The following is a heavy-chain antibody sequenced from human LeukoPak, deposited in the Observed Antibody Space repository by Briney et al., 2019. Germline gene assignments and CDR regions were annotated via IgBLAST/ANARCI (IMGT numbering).Heavy chain of an antibody. CDR2: ISTKGGST. Sequence: GGSLRLSCAASGFIFSNYAMYWVRQAPGKGLESVAAISTKGGSTSYADSVKGRMTISRDDSKNTLFLQMGSLTTDDMGLYFCARDRSGAFDYWGQGTLVTVSS. CDR3: ARDRSGAFDY. CDR1: GFIFSNYA. V-gene: IGHV3-64*02. D-gene: IGHD6-19*01. J-gene: IGHJ4*02.